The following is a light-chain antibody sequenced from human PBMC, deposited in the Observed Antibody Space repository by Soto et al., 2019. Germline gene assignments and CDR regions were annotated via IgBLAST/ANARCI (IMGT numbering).Light chain of an antibody. CDR2: ESS. CDR3: QQRSKWPQP. J-gene: IGKJ1*01. Sequence: IVLTQSPAILSLSXXLIATLSCRASQSVDNYLDWYQQKPGQAPRLLIYESSNRATGIPARFSGSGSGTDFILTISSLEPEDFAVYYCQQRSKWPQPFGQGTKV. CDR1: QSVDNY. V-gene: IGKV3-11*01.